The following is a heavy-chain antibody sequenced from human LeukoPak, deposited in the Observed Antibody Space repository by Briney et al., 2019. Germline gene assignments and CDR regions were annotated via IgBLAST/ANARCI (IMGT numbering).Heavy chain of an antibody. J-gene: IGHJ5*02. CDR2: ITSSSRYI. V-gene: IGHV3-21*06. CDR3: ARERHTFDP. CDR1: GFTFSDYS. Sequence: GGSLRLPCAASGFTFSDYSMNWVRQAPGKGLEWVSSITSSSRYIYYADSVKGRFTISRDDARSSLYLQMNSLRVEDTAVYYCARERHTFDPWGQGTLVTVSS. D-gene: IGHD6-25*01.